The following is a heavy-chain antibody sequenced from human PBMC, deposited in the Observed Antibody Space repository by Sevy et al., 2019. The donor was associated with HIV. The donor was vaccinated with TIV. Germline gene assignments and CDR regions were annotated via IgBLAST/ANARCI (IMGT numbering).Heavy chain of an antibody. CDR2: IWNDGSNK. CDR1: GFTFSNYG. J-gene: IGHJ4*02. D-gene: IGHD3-22*01. V-gene: IGHV3-33*01. CDR3: ARGGDFNDRSAKRDFDY. Sequence: GGSVRLSCAASGFTFSNYGMHWVRQAPGKGVEWVAVIWNDGSNKYYADSVKGRFTISRDNSKNTLYLQMNSLRVEDTAVYFCARGGDFNDRSAKRDFDYWGQGTLVTVSS.